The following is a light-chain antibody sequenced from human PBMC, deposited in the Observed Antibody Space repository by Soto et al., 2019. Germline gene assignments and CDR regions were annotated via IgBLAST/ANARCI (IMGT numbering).Light chain of an antibody. CDR3: LQDYNYPLT. CDR1: RDVGSE. CDR2: AAS. J-gene: IGKJ4*01. V-gene: IGKV1-6*01. Sequence: TDALSCLPASVATEIIITCRASRDVGSEVSWYQQKPGKAHTLLIYAASSLQSGVPSRFSGSGSGTDFTLTISSLQPEDVATYYCLQDYNYPLTFGGGTKV.